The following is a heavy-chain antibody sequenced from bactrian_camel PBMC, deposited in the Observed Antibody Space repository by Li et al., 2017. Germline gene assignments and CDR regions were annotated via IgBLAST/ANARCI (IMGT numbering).Heavy chain of an antibody. CDR2: IDTDGAT. D-gene: IGHD6*01. Sequence: HVQLVESGGGSVQAGGSLRLSCAVSGFPETSGCLAWFRQAPGKEREGVASIDTDGATKYASAVKGRFTVAKDNAKNTLYLQMNSLKPEDTALYFCAADYGECTVASSDLRMVDYWGQGTQVTVS. V-gene: IGHV3S6*01. J-gene: IGHJ4*01. CDR3: AADYGECTVASSDLRMVDY. CDR1: GFPETSGC.